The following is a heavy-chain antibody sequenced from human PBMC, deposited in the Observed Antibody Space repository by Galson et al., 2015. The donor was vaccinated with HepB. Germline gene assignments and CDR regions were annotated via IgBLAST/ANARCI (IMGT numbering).Heavy chain of an antibody. Sequence: SLRLSCAASGFTFSNAWMSWVRQAPGKGLEWVGRIKSKTDGGTTDYAAPVKGRFTISRDDSKNTLYLQMNSLKTEDTAVYYCTTGLDTAMVFEGFDYWGQGTLVTVSS. D-gene: IGHD5-18*01. CDR3: TTGLDTAMVFEGFDY. CDR2: IKSKTDGGTT. V-gene: IGHV3-15*01. J-gene: IGHJ4*02. CDR1: GFTFSNAW.